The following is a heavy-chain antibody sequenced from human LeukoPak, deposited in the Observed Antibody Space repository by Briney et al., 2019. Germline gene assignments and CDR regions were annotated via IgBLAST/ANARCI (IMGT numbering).Heavy chain of an antibody. J-gene: IGHJ4*02. CDR2: INPNSGGT. CDR1: GYTFTGYY. CDR3: ARDCGGDCYPNHYFDY. D-gene: IGHD2-21*02. Sequence: GASVKVSCKASGYTFTGYYMHWVRQAPGQGLEWMGRINPNSGGTNYAQKFQGRVTITRDPSISTAYMELSRLRSDDTAVYYCARDCGGDCYPNHYFDYWGQGTLVTVSS. V-gene: IGHV1-2*06.